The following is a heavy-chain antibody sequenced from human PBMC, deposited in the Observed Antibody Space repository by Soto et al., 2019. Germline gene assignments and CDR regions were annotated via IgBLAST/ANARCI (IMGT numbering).Heavy chain of an antibody. D-gene: IGHD3-10*01. CDR1: GYTFTSSA. Sequence: ASVKVSCKASGYTFTSSAMHLVRQAPGQRLEWMGWINAGNGNTKYSQKFQGRVTITRDTSASTAYMELSSLRSEDTAVYYCARDMVRGPYGMDVWGQGTTVTVSS. CDR2: INAGNGNT. CDR3: ARDMVRGPYGMDV. V-gene: IGHV1-3*01. J-gene: IGHJ6*02.